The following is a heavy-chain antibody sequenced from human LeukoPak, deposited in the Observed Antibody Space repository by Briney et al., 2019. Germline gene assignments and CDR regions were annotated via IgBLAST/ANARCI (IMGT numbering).Heavy chain of an antibody. J-gene: IGHJ4*02. D-gene: IGHD1-26*01. CDR2: IYYSGST. CDR1: GGSISSGGYY. Sequence: SETLSLTCTVSGGSISSGGYYWSWIRQHPGKGLEWIGYIYYSGSTYYHPSLKSRVTISVDTSKNQFSLKLSSVTAADTAVYYCARSGSYSPYYFDYWGQGTLVTVSS. CDR3: ARSGSYSPYYFDY. V-gene: IGHV4-31*03.